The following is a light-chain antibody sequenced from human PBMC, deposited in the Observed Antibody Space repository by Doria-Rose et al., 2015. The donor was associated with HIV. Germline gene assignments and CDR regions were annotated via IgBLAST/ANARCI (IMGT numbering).Light chain of an antibody. CDR1: QTISSSY. Sequence: EIGMTQSPGTLSLSPGEEATLSCRANQTISSSYVAWYQQKPGQAPRLLIYGVSYRATGIPDRFTGSGSGTDFTLTISRLESDDFAVYYCQQYGNSPRTFGRGTKVEIK. CDR3: QQYGNSPRT. J-gene: IGKJ1*01. CDR2: GVS. V-gene: IGKV3-20*01.